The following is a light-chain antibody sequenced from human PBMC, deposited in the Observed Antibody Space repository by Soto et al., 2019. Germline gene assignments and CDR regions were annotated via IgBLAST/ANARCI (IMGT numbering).Light chain of an antibody. CDR3: QQSYSTLWT. CDR2: AAS. V-gene: IGKV1-39*01. CDR1: QSISSY. J-gene: IGKJ1*01. Sequence: DIQMNQSPSSLSASVADRVTITCRASQSISSYLNWYQQKPGKAPKLLIYAASSLQSGVPSRFSGSGSGTDFTLTISSLQPEDFATYYCQQSYSTLWTFGQGTKVEIK.